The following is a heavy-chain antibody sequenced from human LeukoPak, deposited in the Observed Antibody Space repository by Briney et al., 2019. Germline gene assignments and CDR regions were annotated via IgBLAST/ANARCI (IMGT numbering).Heavy chain of an antibody. D-gene: IGHD6-19*01. CDR2: ISGSGGST. Sequence: PGGSLRLSCAASGFTFSSYAMSWVRQAPGKGLEWVSGISGSGGSTYYADSVKGRFTISRDNSKNTLYLQMNSLRAEDTAVYYCAKGRQWLVVFDYWGQGTLVTVSS. CDR1: GFTFSSYA. V-gene: IGHV3-23*01. CDR3: AKGRQWLVVFDY. J-gene: IGHJ4*02.